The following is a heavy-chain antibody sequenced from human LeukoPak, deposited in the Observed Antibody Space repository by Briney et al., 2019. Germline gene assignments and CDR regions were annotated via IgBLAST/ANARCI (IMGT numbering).Heavy chain of an antibody. CDR3: AKSKASGWYLYYFDY. J-gene: IGHJ4*02. V-gene: IGHV1-2*02. Sequence: ASVKVSCKASGYTFTGYYMHWVRQAPGQGLEWMGWINPNSGGTNYAQKFQGRVTMTRDTSISTAYMELSRLRSDDTAVYYCAKSKASGWYLYYFDYWGQGTLVTVSS. D-gene: IGHD6-19*01. CDR1: GYTFTGYY. CDR2: INPNSGGT.